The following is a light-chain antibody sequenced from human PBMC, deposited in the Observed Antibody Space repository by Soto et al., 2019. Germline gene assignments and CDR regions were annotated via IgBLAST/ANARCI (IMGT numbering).Light chain of an antibody. Sequence: EIVLTQSPGTLSLSPGERATLSCRASQSVSSSYLAWYQQKPGQAPSLLIYDASSRATGIPDRFSGSGSGTDFTLSIGRLEPEDFAVYDCQQYGSSPLTFGGGTKVEIK. CDR2: DAS. CDR1: QSVSSSY. CDR3: QQYGSSPLT. V-gene: IGKV3-20*01. J-gene: IGKJ4*01.